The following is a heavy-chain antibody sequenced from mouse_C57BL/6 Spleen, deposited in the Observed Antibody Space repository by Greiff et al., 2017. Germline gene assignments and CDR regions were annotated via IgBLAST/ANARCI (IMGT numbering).Heavy chain of an antibody. CDR2: ISDGGSYT. CDR3: ARETAQATGFAY. J-gene: IGHJ3*01. Sequence: EVKLVESGGGLVKPGGSLKLSCAASGFTFSSYAMSWVRQTPEKRLEWVATISDGGSYTYYPDNVKGRFTISRDNAKNNLYLQMSHLKSEDTAMYYCARETAQATGFAYWGQGTLVTVSA. D-gene: IGHD3-2*02. CDR1: GFTFSSYA. V-gene: IGHV5-4*03.